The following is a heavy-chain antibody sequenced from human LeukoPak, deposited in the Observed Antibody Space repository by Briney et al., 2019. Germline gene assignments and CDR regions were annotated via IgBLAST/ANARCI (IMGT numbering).Heavy chain of an antibody. Sequence: ASVKVSCKASGYTFTGYYMHWVRRAPGQGLEWMGWINPNSGGTYYPQKFQGRVTMTRDTSISTAYMEMSRLGSADTAVYYCASALITASPPFTHSQYYMDVWGKGTTVTVSS. CDR3: ASALITASPPFTHSQYYMDV. D-gene: IGHD1-20*01. J-gene: IGHJ6*03. V-gene: IGHV1-2*02. CDR1: GYTFTGYY. CDR2: INPNSGGT.